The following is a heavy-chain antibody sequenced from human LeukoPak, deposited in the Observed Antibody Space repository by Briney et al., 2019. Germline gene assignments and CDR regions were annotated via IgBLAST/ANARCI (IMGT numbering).Heavy chain of an antibody. Sequence: SGTLSLTCAVSSGSISSGDYYWSWIRQPPGKGLEWIGYIYYSGSTYYNPSLKSRVTISVDTSKNQFSLKLSSVTAADTAVYYCARGNFWSGYPYYYYGMDVWGQGTTVTVSS. CDR2: IYYSGST. V-gene: IGHV4-30-4*01. CDR1: SGSISSGDYY. J-gene: IGHJ6*02. CDR3: ARGNFWSGYPYYYYGMDV. D-gene: IGHD3-3*01.